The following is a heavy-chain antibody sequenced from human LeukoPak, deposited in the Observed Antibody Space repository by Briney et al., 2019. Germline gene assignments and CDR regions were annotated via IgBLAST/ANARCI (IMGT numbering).Heavy chain of an antibody. V-gene: IGHV3-74*03. CDR3: ARGRSGSYGFFDY. CDR1: GGSISSSSYY. J-gene: IGHJ4*02. CDR2: IDSDGSRI. D-gene: IGHD3-10*01. Sequence: ETLSLTCTVSGGSISSSSYYWGWIRQPPGKGLVWVSRIDSDGSRITYADSVKGRFTISRDNAKNTVYLQMNSLRAEDTAVYYCARGRSGSYGFFDYWSLGTLVTVSS.